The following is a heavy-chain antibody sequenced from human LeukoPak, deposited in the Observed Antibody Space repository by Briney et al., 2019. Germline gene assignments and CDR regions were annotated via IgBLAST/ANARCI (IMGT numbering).Heavy chain of an antibody. V-gene: IGHV1-18*04. Sequence: ASVKVSFKASGYTFTSYGISWVRQAPAQGLEWMGWISAYNGNTNYAQKLQGRVTMTTDTSTSTAYLELRSLRSDDTAVYYCARDTDDYVWGSYRRHFDYWGQGTLVTVSS. CDR2: ISAYNGNT. CDR1: GYTFTSYG. CDR3: ARDTDDYVWGSYRRHFDY. D-gene: IGHD3-16*02. J-gene: IGHJ4*02.